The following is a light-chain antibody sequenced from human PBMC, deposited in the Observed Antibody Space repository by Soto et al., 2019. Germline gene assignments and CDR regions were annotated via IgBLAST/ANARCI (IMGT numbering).Light chain of an antibody. J-gene: IGKJ2*01. V-gene: IGKV1-39*01. CDR1: QSISNY. Sequence: DIQMTQSPSSLSASVGDRVTITCRASQSISNYLKWYQQKPGKAPKLLIYAASSLQSGVPSRFSGSGSGTDFTLTISSLQPEDFATYYCQQSYSTPYTFGQGTKVDIK. CDR2: AAS. CDR3: QQSYSTPYT.